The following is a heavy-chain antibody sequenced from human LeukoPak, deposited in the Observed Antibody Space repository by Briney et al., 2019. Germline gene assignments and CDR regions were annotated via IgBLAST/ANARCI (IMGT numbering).Heavy chain of an antibody. CDR1: GFTFSSYW. D-gene: IGHD2-2*01. CDR3: ARDGQNASPYAVDV. J-gene: IGHJ6*02. V-gene: IGHV3-74*01. CDR2: INRDGSST. Sequence: GSLRLSCTASGFTFSSYWMHWVRQDPGKGLVWVSRINRDGSSTSYADSVKGRFTISRDNAKNTLYLRMNSLRVEDTGIYYCARDGQNASPYAVDVWGQGTAVTVSS.